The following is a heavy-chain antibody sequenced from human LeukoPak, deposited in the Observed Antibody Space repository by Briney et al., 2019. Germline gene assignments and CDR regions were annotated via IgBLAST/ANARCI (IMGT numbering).Heavy chain of an antibody. CDR2: MNPNSGNT. Sequence: ASVKVSCKASGYTFTSYDINWVRQATGQRLEWMGWMNPNSGNTGYAQKFQGRVTMTRNTSISTAYMELSSLRSEDTAVYYCASVTVTTQGGDYYGMDVWGQGTTVTVSS. CDR3: ASVTVTTQGGDYYGMDV. V-gene: IGHV1-8*01. J-gene: IGHJ6*02. CDR1: GYTFTSYD. D-gene: IGHD4-17*01.